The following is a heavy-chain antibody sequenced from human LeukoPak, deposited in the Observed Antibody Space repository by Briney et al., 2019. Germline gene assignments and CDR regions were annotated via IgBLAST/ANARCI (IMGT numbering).Heavy chain of an antibody. CDR3: AKRGVVIRVILVGFHKEAYYFDS. V-gene: IGHV3-23*01. D-gene: IGHD3-22*01. J-gene: IGHJ4*02. Sequence: GGSLRLSCAVSGITLSNYGMSWVRQAPGKGLEWVAGISGSGGTTSYADSVKGRFTSSRDNPQNTLYLQMNSLRAEDTAVYFCAKRGVVIRVILVGFHKEAYYFDSWGQGALVTVSS. CDR2: ISGSGGTT. CDR1: GITLSNYG.